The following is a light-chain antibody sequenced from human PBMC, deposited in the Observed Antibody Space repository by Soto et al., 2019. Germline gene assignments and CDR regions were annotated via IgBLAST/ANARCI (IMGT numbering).Light chain of an antibody. J-gene: IGKJ4*01. CDR1: HRVSSY. CDR2: GAS. Sequence: EIVMTQSPATLSVSPGERATLSCRASHRVSSYLAWYQQNPGQAPRLLIYGASTRATGIPARFSGSGSGTEFTLTISSLQSEDFAVYYCQQYSAWPLTFGGGTKVEIK. CDR3: QQYSAWPLT. V-gene: IGKV3-15*01.